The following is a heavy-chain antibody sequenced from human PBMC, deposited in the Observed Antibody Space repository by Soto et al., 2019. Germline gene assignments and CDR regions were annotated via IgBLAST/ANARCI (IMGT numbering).Heavy chain of an antibody. D-gene: IGHD3-3*01. CDR2: ISGSGGST. Sequence: GGSLRLSCAASGFTFSSYAMSWVRQAPGKGLEWVSAISGSGGSTYYADSVKGRFTISRDNSKNTLYLQMNSLRAEDTAVYYCAKAPGERITIFGVATSNWYFDLWGRGTLVTVSS. J-gene: IGHJ2*01. CDR1: GFTFSSYA. CDR3: AKAPGERITIFGVATSNWYFDL. V-gene: IGHV3-23*01.